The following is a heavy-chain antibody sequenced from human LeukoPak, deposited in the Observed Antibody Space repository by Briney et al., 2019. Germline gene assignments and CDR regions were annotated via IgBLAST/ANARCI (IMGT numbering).Heavy chain of an antibody. Sequence: PSETLSLTCTVSGGSVSSGSYYWSWIRQPPGKGLEWIGYIYYSGSTNYNPSLKSRVTISVDTPKNQFSLKLSSVTAADTAVYYCARDKTNWFDPWGRGTLVTVSS. CDR3: ARDKTNWFDP. CDR1: GGSVSSGSYY. V-gene: IGHV4-61*01. J-gene: IGHJ5*02. CDR2: IYYSGST.